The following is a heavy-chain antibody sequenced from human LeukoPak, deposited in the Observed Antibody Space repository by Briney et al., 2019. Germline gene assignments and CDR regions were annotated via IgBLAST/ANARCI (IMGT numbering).Heavy chain of an antibody. CDR3: AKETVVVVAATPDAFDI. CDR2: ISGSGGTT. V-gene: IGHV3-23*01. J-gene: IGHJ3*02. Sequence: GGSLRLSCAASGFTFSSYAMSWVRQAPGKGLEWVSGISGSGGTTHYADAGKDRFTIYRDNSKNTLSLQRNSRRAGGTAVYYCAKETVVVVAATPDAFDIWGEGTMVTVSS. D-gene: IGHD2-15*01. CDR1: GFTFSSYA.